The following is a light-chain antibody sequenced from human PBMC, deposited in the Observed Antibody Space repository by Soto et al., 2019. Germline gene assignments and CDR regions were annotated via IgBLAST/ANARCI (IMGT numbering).Light chain of an antibody. V-gene: IGLV1-44*01. CDR3: QSYDRSLSGSF. CDR2: SNN. J-gene: IGLJ1*01. CDR1: SSNIGSNT. Sequence: QSVLTQPPSASGTPGQRVPISCSGSSSNIGSNTVNWYQQLPGTAPKLLIYSNNQRPSGVPDRFSGSKSGTSASLAISGLQSEDEADYYCQSYDRSLSGSFFGTGTKLTVL.